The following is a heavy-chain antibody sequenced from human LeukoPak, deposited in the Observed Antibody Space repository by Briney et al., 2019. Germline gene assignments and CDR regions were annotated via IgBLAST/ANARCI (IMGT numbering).Heavy chain of an antibody. V-gene: IGHV5-10-1*01. CDR3: ARQGYNSVRAQYFFDY. D-gene: IGHD6-25*01. CDR1: GFTFTTYW. Sequence: GESLKISCKGSGFTFTTYWISWVRQMPGKGLEWMGRIDPSDSYTNYSPSFQGHVTISADKSNSTAYLSLKASDTAMYYCARQGYNSVRAQYFFDYWGQGTPVTVSS. CDR2: IDPSDSYT. J-gene: IGHJ4*02.